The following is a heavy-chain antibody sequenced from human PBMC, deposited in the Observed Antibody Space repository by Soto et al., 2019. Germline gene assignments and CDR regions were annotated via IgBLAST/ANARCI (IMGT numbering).Heavy chain of an antibody. Sequence: GGSLRLSCAASGFTFSSYAMHWVRQAPGKGLEWVAVISYDGSNKYYADSVKGRFTISRDNSKNTLYLQMNSLRAEDTAVYYCARDDVILTGYSGMDVWGQGTTVTVSS. D-gene: IGHD3-9*01. CDR2: ISYDGSNK. V-gene: IGHV3-30-3*01. CDR3: ARDDVILTGYSGMDV. CDR1: GFTFSSYA. J-gene: IGHJ6*02.